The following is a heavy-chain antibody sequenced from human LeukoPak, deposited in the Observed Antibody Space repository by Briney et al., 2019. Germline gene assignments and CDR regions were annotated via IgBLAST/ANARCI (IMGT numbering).Heavy chain of an antibody. D-gene: IGHD3-10*01. V-gene: IGHV1-2*02. CDR1: GYTFTGYY. J-gene: IGHJ6*03. Sequence: ASVKVSCKASGYTFTGYYMHWVRQAPGQGFEWMGWINPNSGGTNYAQKFQGRVTMTRDTSISTAYMELIRLRSDDTAVYYCATHGTDHPRVRYYYYYYYMDVWGKGTTVTVSS. CDR3: ATHGTDHPRVRYYYYYYYMDV. CDR2: INPNSGGT.